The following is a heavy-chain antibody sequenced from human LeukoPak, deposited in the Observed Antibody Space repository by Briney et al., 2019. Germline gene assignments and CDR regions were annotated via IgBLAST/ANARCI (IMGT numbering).Heavy chain of an antibody. D-gene: IGHD6-19*01. CDR2: IYYSGST. V-gene: IGHV4-59*08. CDR3: AGHPAGRTVAGSF. Sequence: SSETLSLTCTVSGGSISSYYWSWIRQPPGKGLEWIGYIYYSGSTNYNPSLKSRVTISVDTSKNQFSLKLSSVTAEDTAVYYCAGHPAGRTVAGSFWGQGILVTASS. CDR1: GGSISSYY. J-gene: IGHJ4*02.